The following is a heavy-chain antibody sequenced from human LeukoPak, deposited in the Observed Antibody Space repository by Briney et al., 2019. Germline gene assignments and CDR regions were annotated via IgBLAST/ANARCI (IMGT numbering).Heavy chain of an antibody. V-gene: IGHV4-59*01. CDR3: ARVPVVRFLEWLLYRGPSYYYYYYMDV. D-gene: IGHD3-3*01. Sequence: ASETLSLTCAVYGGSFSGYYWSWIRQPPGKGLEWIGYIYYSGSTNYSPSLKSRVTISVDTSKNQFSLKLSSVTAADTAVYYCARVPVVRFLEWLLYRGPSYYYYYYMDVWGKGTTVTVSS. CDR1: GGSFSGYY. CDR2: IYYSGST. J-gene: IGHJ6*03.